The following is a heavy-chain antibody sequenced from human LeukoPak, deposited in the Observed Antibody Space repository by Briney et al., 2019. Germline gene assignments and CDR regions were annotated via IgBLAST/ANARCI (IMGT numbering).Heavy chain of an antibody. D-gene: IGHD3-22*01. CDR1: GFTFSSYA. J-gene: IGHJ3*02. CDR3: AKDRYYDSSGYDAFDI. Sequence: GGSLRLSCAASGFTFSSYAMHWVRQAPGKGLEWVSGISWNSGSIGYADSVKGRFTISRDNAKNSLYLQMNSLRAEDTALYYCAKDRYYDSSGYDAFDIWGQGTMVAVSS. V-gene: IGHV3-9*01. CDR2: ISWNSGSI.